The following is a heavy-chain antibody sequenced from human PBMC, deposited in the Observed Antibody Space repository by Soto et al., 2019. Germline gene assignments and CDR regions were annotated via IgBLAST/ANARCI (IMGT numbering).Heavy chain of an antibody. CDR2: ITDSGTGT. J-gene: IGHJ4*02. CDR1: GFTFSSCV. D-gene: IGHD6-13*01. Sequence: EVHLLESGGGLVHPGESLRLSCGASGFTFSSCVMTWVRQAPGKGLAWFSCITDSGTGTYYADSVKGRFTISRDNSKNTMYLQMKNLRVEDTGVYYCAKGLINGRWYAEDWGQGTLVTVSS. V-gene: IGHV3-23*01. CDR3: AKGLINGRWYAED.